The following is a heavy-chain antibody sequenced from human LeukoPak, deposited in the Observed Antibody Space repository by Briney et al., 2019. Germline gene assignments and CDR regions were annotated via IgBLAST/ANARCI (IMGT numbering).Heavy chain of an antibody. J-gene: IGHJ4*02. CDR2: ISSGGTEP. CDR3: ARGKGSESGYDYFLDY. V-gene: IGHV3-23*01. CDR1: GFTFSDYA. D-gene: IGHD5-12*01. Sequence: QTGGSLRLSCAASGFTFSDYAMAWVRQAPGKGLEWVSGISSGGTEPYYADSVKGRFTISRDNSKNTLYLQMNSLRADDSAVYYCARGKGSESGYDYFLDYWGQGTLVTVSS.